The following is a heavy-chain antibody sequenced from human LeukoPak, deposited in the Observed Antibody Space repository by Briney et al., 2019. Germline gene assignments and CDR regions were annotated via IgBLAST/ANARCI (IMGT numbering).Heavy chain of an antibody. V-gene: IGHV4-59*12. CDR2: IYYSGST. Sequence: PSETLSLTCTVSGGSISGYYWTWVRQPPGKGLEWIGYIYYSGSTHYNPSLKSRVTISGDTSKNQFSLKVTSVTVADTAVFYCARHQISSGWSLYFDSWGQGILVTVSS. CDR1: GGSISGYY. D-gene: IGHD6-19*01. CDR3: ARHQISSGWSLYFDS. J-gene: IGHJ4*02.